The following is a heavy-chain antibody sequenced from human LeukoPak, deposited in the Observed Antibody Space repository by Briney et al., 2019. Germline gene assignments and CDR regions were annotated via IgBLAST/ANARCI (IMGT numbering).Heavy chain of an antibody. Sequence: ASGTLSCKASGYTFTSYGISWVRQAPGQGLEWMGGISAYNGDTNYAQKLQGRVTMTTDTSTSTAYMELRSLRSDDTAVYYCARVGDILTGYYLAQKLDYWGQGTLVTVSS. CDR1: GYTFTSYG. J-gene: IGHJ4*02. D-gene: IGHD3-9*01. V-gene: IGHV1-18*01. CDR3: ARVGDILTGYYLAQKLDY. CDR2: ISAYNGDT.